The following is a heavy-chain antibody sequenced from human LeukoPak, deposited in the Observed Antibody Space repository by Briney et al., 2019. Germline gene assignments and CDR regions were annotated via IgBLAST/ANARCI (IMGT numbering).Heavy chain of an antibody. Sequence: GRSLRLSCAASGFTFSSYGMHWVRQAPGKGLEWVSAISGSGGSTYYADSVKGRFTISRDNSKNTLYLQMNSLRAEDTAVYYCARGPGFDIWGQGTMVTVSS. J-gene: IGHJ3*02. CDR2: ISGSGGST. CDR1: GFTFSSYG. V-gene: IGHV3-23*01. CDR3: ARGPGFDI.